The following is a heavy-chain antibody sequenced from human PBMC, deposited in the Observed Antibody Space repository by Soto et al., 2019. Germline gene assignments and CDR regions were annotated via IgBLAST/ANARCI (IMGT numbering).Heavy chain of an antibody. J-gene: IGHJ4*02. D-gene: IGHD2-2*02. V-gene: IGHV3-7*01. CDR2: IKQDGSER. Sequence: GGSLRLSCAASGFTFSSYWMYWVRQAPGRGLEWVANIKQDGSERYYVDSVKGRFTITRDNAKNSLYLQMNSLRAEDTALYYCARDARDAPGAGFYNYWGQGTLVTVSS. CDR3: ARDARDAPGAGFYNY. CDR1: GFTFSSYW.